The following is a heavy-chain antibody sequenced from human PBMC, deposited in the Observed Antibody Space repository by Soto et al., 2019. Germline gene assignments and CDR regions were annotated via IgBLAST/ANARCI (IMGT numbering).Heavy chain of an antibody. CDR2: IRSKAYGGTT. V-gene: IGHV3-49*03. D-gene: IGHD3-9*01. CDR1: GFTFGDYA. J-gene: IGHJ4*02. CDR3: THGGYFDWSWDGVDY. Sequence: PGGSLRLSCTASGFTFGDYAMSWFRQAPGKGLEWVGFIRSKAYGGTTEYAASVKGRFTISRDDSKSIAYLQMNSLKTEDTAVYYCTHGGYFDWSWDGVDYWGQGTLVTVSS.